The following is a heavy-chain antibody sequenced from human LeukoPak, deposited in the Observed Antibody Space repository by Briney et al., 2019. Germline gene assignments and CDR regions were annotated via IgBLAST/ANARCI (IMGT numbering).Heavy chain of an antibody. CDR2: IYYSGST. CDR1: GGSISSYY. J-gene: IGHJ4*02. V-gene: IGHV4-59*01. CDR3: ARGDHYYYDY. Sequence: SETLSLTCTASGGSISSYYWSWIRQPPGKGLEWIGYIYYSGSTNYNPSLKSRVTISVDTSKNQFSLKLSSVTAADTAVYYCARGDHYYYDYWGQGTLVTVFS.